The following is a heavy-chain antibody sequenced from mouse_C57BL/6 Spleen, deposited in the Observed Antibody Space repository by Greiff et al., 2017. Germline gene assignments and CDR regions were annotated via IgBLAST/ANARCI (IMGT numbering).Heavy chain of an antibody. V-gene: IGHV1-39*01. J-gene: IGHJ4*01. CDR2: INPNYGTT. D-gene: IGHD2-3*01. Sequence: VQLQQSGPELVKPGASVTISCKASGYSFTDYNMNWVKQSNGKSLEWIGVINPNYGTTSYNQKFKGKATLTVDQSSSTAYMQLNSLTSEDSAVYYCARSDGYSLYYAMDYWGQGTSVTVSS. CDR1: GYSFTDYN. CDR3: ARSDGYSLYYAMDY.